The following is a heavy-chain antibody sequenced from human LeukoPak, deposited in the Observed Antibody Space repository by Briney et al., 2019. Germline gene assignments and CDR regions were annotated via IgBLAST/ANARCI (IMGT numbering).Heavy chain of an antibody. CDR1: GGSISSYY. V-gene: IGHV4-59*01. J-gene: IGHJ1*01. CDR2: IYYSGST. Sequence: SETLSLTCTASGGSISSYYWSWIRQPPGKGLEWIGYIYYSGSTNYNPSLKSRVTISVDTSKNQFSLKLSSVTAADTAVYYCARGAPIYYDSSGYGYFQHWGQGTLVTVSS. CDR3: ARGAPIYYDSSGYGYFQH. D-gene: IGHD3-22*01.